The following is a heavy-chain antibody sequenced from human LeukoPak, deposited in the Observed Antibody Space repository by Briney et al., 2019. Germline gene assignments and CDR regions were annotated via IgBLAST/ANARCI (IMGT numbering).Heavy chain of an antibody. Sequence: PGGSLRLSCAASGFTFSNYWMTWVRQAPGKGLEWVANIKRDGSEKYYVDSVRGRFTISRDNAKNSLSLQMNSLRVEDTAAYYCARDLPASDRGGLYGMDVWGQGTTVTVSS. J-gene: IGHJ6*02. CDR2: IKRDGSEK. D-gene: IGHD2-15*01. CDR1: GFTFSNYW. CDR3: ARDLPASDRGGLYGMDV. V-gene: IGHV3-7*01.